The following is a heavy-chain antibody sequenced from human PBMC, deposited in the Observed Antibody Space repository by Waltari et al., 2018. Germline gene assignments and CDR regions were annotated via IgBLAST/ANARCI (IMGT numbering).Heavy chain of an antibody. V-gene: IGHV1-2*02. CDR3: AGSRNYYMDV. CDR2: INPNSGGT. Sequence: QVRRVQSGAEVNRPGAAVRVSCQASVYTLTASYLHRLRQAAGQGLEWMGWINPNSGGTNYAQKFQGRVTMTRDTSISTAYMELSRLRSDDTAVYYCAGSRNYYMDVWGKGTTVTVSS. CDR1: VYTLTASY. J-gene: IGHJ6*03.